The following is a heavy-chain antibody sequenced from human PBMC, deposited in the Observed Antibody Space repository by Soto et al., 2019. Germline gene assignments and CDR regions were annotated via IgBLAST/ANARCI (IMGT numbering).Heavy chain of an antibody. V-gene: IGHV6-1*01. D-gene: IGHD6-19*01. J-gene: IGHJ3*02. CDR3: AGWLVRFDAFDI. Sequence: SQTLSLTCAISGDSVSSNSAAWNWIRQSPSRGLEWLGRTYYRSKWYNDYAVSVKSRITINPDTSKNQFSLQLNSVAPEDTAVYYCAGWLVRFDAFDIWGQGTMVTVSS. CDR2: TYYRSKWYN. CDR1: GDSVSSNSAA.